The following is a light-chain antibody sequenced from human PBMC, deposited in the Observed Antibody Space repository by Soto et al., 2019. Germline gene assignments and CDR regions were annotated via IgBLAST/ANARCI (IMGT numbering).Light chain of an antibody. CDR1: QSISSW. CDR2: KAS. J-gene: IGKJ1*01. CDR3: QQYDSYPRT. V-gene: IGKV1-5*03. Sequence: DIQMTQSPSTLSASVGDRVTITCRASQSISSWLAWYQQKPGKAPKVLIYKASSLESVVPSRFSGSGSGTEFTLNITSLQPDDFATYYCQQYDSYPRTFGQGTKVEIK.